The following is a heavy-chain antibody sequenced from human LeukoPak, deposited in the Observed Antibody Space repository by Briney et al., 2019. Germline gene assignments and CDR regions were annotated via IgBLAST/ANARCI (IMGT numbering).Heavy chain of an antibody. CDR1: GFTFSSYE. CDR2: ISSSSSYI. D-gene: IGHD6-6*01. CDR3: ARGSSNIAARNNWFDP. Sequence: GGSLRLSCAASGFTFSSYEMNWVRQAPGKGLEWVSYISSSSSYIYYADSVKGRFTISRDNAKKSVYLQMNSLRVEDTAVYYCARGSSNIAARNNWFDPWGQGTLVTVSS. V-gene: IGHV3-21*05. J-gene: IGHJ5*02.